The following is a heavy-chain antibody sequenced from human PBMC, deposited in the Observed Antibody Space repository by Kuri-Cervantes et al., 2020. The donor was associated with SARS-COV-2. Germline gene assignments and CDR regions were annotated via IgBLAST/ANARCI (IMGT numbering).Heavy chain of an antibody. V-gene: IGHV3-30-3*01. Sequence: GGSLRLSCAASGFTFSSYAMHWVRQAPGKGLEWVAVISYDGSNKYYADSVKGRFTISRDNSKNTLYLQMNSPRAEDTAVYYCARDDTYSSSWFRFLGRGMDVWGQGTTVTVSS. CDR3: ARDDTYSSSWFRFLGRGMDV. J-gene: IGHJ6*02. D-gene: IGHD6-13*01. CDR1: GFTFSSYA. CDR2: ISYDGSNK.